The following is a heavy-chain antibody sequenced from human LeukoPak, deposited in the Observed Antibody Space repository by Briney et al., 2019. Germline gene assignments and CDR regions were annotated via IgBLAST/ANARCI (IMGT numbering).Heavy chain of an antibody. CDR1: GFTFSSYE. V-gene: IGHV3-30*14. J-gene: IGHJ6*03. CDR3: ARGIIAAAGQGWYYYYYMDV. CDR2: ISYDGSNE. D-gene: IGHD6-13*01. Sequence: GGSLRLSCAASGFTFSSYEMNWVRQAPGKGLEWVAIISYDGSNEYYADSVKGRFTISRDNSKNTLYLQMNSLRAEDTAVYYCARGIIAAAGQGWYYYYYMDVWGKGTTVTISS.